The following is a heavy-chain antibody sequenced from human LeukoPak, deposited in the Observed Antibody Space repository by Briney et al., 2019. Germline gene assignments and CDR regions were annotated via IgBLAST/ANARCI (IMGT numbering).Heavy chain of an antibody. V-gene: IGHV4-31*03. D-gene: IGHD2-2*01. CDR1: GGSISSGGYY. J-gene: IGHJ5*02. CDR3: ARVLSTSNNWFDP. CDR2: IYYSGST. Sequence: SQTLSLTCTVSGGSISSGGYYWRWIRQHPGKGLEWIGYIYYSGSTYYNPSLKSRVTISVDTSKNQFSLKLSSVTAADTAVYYCARVLSTSNNWFDPWGQGTLVTVSS.